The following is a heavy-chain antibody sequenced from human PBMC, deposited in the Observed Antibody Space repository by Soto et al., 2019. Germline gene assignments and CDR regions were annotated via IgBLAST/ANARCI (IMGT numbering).Heavy chain of an antibody. J-gene: IGHJ5*02. D-gene: IGHD7-27*01. CDR1: GGSVSRYY. CDR3: ASDSTGWFDP. Sequence: PSETLSLTCTVSGGSVSRYYWSWIRQPAGKGLEWIGRFYTSGNTNYDPSLKSRVTMSLDTPKNQFSLKLSSVTAADTAVYFCASDSTGWFDPWGQGTLVTVSS. V-gene: IGHV4-4*07. CDR2: FYTSGNT.